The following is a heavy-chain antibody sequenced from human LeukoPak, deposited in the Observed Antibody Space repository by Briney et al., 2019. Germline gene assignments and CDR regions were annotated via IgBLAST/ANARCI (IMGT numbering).Heavy chain of an antibody. V-gene: IGHV1-24*01. CDR1: GYTLTELS. Sequence: ASVKVSCKVSGYTLTELSMHWVRQAPGKGLEWRGGFDLEDGDTIYAQKFQGRVTMAEDTSTDTAYMELSSLRSEDTAVYYCATRMGQLVQYNYYGMDVWGQGTTVTVSS. CDR3: ATRMGQLVQYNYYGMDV. D-gene: IGHD6-6*01. CDR2: FDLEDGDT. J-gene: IGHJ6*02.